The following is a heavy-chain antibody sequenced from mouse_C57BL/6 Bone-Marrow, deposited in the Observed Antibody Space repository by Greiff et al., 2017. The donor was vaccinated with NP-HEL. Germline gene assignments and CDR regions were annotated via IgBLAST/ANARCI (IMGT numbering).Heavy chain of an antibody. Sequence: EVKLVESGAELVKPGASVKLSCTASGFNIKDYYMHWVKQRTEQGLEWIGRIDPEDGETKYAPKFQGKATITADTSSNTAYLQLSSLTSEDTAVYYCAAITTVVGPSYAMDYWGQGTSVTVSS. CDR2: IDPEDGET. V-gene: IGHV14-2*01. CDR1: GFNIKDYY. D-gene: IGHD1-1*01. J-gene: IGHJ4*01. CDR3: AAITTVVGPSYAMDY.